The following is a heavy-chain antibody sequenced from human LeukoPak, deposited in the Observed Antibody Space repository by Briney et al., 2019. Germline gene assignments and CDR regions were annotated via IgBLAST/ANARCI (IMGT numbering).Heavy chain of an antibody. V-gene: IGHV1-2*02. Sequence: GASVKVSCKASGYTFMGYYIHWVRQAPGQGLEWMGWINPNSGGTNYAQNFQGRGTMTRDTSISTAYMELSRLGSDDTAVYYCARARGPRNYGDYVGASDIWGQGTMISVSS. D-gene: IGHD4-17*01. CDR1: GYTFMGYY. CDR3: ARARGPRNYGDYVGASDI. J-gene: IGHJ3*02. CDR2: INPNSGGT.